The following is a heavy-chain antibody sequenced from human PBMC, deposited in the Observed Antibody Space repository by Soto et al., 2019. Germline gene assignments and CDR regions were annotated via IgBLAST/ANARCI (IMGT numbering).Heavy chain of an antibody. CDR1: GFTFSSYG. D-gene: IGHD3-3*01. J-gene: IGHJ4*02. V-gene: IGHV3-30*18. Sequence: GGSLRLSCAASGFTFSSYGMHWVRQAPGKGLEWVAVISYDGSNKYYADSVKGRFTISRDNSKNTLYLQMNSLRAEDTAVYYCAKDAQDFWSGYYFDYWGQGT. CDR2: ISYDGSNK. CDR3: AKDAQDFWSGYYFDY.